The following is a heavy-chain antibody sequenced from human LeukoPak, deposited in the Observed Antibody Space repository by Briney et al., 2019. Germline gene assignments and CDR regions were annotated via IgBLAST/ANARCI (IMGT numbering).Heavy chain of an antibody. V-gene: IGHV3-48*03. CDR1: GFTFSSYE. D-gene: IGHD5-18*01. Sequence: GGSLRLSCAASGFTFSSYEMNWVRQAPGKRLEWVSYISSSGSTIYYADSVKGRFTISRDNAKNTVYLQINSLRAEDTAVYYCATLNSFGNDYWGQGVLVTVSS. CDR3: ATLNSFGNDY. CDR2: ISSSGSTI. J-gene: IGHJ4*02.